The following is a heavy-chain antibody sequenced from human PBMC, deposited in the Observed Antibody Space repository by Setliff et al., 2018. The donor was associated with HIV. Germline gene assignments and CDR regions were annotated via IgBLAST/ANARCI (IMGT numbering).Heavy chain of an antibody. D-gene: IGHD6-19*01. CDR1: GFTFSSYG. CDR3: ARDRLQWLASHAFNL. Sequence: SLTISCAASGFTFSSYGTHWVRQAPGKGLEWVAFIWYDGSYKYYADSVKGRFTISRDNSKNTLYLQMNSLRAEDTAVYYCARDRLQWLASHAFNLWGQGTMVT. CDR2: IWYDGSYK. V-gene: IGHV3-33*01. J-gene: IGHJ3*01.